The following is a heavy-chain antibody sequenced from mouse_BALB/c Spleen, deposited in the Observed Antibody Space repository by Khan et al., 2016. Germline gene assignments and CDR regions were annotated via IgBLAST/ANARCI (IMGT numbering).Heavy chain of an antibody. Sequence: EVQLQESGPGLVKPSQSLSLTCSVTGYSITSGYYWNWIRQFPGNKLEWMGYISYDGSNNYNPSLKNRFSITRDTSRNQFFLKLNSVTTEDTATXYCARWYFGSRRYSFDYWGQGTTLTVSS. D-gene: IGHD1-1*01. CDR1: GYSITSGYY. V-gene: IGHV3-6*02. J-gene: IGHJ2*01. CDR3: ARWYFGSRRYSFDY. CDR2: ISYDGSN.